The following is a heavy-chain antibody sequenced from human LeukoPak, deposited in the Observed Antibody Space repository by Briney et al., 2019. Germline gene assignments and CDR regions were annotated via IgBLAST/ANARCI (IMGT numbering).Heavy chain of an antibody. Sequence: QAGGSLRLSCAASGFTFSKYALVWVRQAPGKGLEWVSASSSGGANPLYADAVKGRFTISRDNSKNALYLQMISLRAEDTAVYFCGRDPNGDYVGAFEFWGHGTTVIVSS. CDR2: SSSGGANP. V-gene: IGHV3-23*01. D-gene: IGHD4-17*01. J-gene: IGHJ3*01. CDR1: GFTFSKYA. CDR3: GRDPNGDYVGAFEF.